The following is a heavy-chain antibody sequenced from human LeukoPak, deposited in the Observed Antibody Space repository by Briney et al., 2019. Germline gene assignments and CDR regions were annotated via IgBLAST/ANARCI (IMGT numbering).Heavy chain of an antibody. CDR2: IYYSGST. Sequence: SETLSLTCSVSGDSISSRDYYWSWIRQPPGKGLEWIGYIYYSGSTSYNPSLKSRISISVDTSKNQFSLKLTSVTAADTAVYYCAREHPRGEVDDFDYWGQGTLVTVSS. V-gene: IGHV4-30-4*08. J-gene: IGHJ4*02. CDR1: GDSISSRDYY. CDR3: AREHPRGEVDDFDY. D-gene: IGHD3-16*01.